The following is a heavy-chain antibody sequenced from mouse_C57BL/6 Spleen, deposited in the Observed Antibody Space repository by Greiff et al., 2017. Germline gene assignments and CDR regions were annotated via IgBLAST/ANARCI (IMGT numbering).Heavy chain of an antibody. V-gene: IGHV1-59*01. Sequence: QVQLQQPGAELVRPGTSVQLSCKASGYTFTSYWMHWVTQRPGQGLEWIGVIDPSDSYTNYNQKFKGKATLTVDTSSSTAYMQLSSLTSEDSAVYYCARDGRAWFAYWGQGTLVTVSA. CDR2: IDPSDSYT. CDR3: ARDGRAWFAY. J-gene: IGHJ3*01. CDR1: GYTFTSYW.